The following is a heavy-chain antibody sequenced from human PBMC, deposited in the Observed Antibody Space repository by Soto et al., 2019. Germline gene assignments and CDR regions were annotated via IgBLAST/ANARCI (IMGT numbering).Heavy chain of an antibody. CDR1: GYTFIDYD. J-gene: IGHJ4*02. Sequence: QVQLVQSGAEVKKPGASVKVSCKASGYTFIDYDINWFRQATGQGLEWMGWMNPNNGNTGYAQNFQGRVTMTRSTPISTAYREPSTLRSEDTGVYYCANGPRNWGVDHWGQGTLVIVSS. CDR3: ANGPRNWGVDH. CDR2: MNPNNGNT. D-gene: IGHD7-27*01. V-gene: IGHV1-8*01.